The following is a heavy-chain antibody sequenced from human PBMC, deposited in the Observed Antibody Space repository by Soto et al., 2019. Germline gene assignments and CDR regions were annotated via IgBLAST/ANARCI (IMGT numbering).Heavy chain of an antibody. J-gene: IGHJ6*03. CDR3: ARVITGTSGGNSSSYMAV. Sequence: VASVKVSCKASGYTFTSFDINWVRQASGQGLEWMGWMNPNSGNTGYAQKFQGRVTMTRNTSISTAYMELSSLRSEDTAVYYCARVITGTSGGNSSSYMAVGGKGTTVTV. CDR1: GYTFTSFD. D-gene: IGHD1-20*01. V-gene: IGHV1-8*01. CDR2: MNPNSGNT.